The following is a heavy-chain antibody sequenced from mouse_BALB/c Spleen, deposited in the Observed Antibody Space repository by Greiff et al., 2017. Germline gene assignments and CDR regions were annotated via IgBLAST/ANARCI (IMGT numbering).Heavy chain of an antibody. CDR3: ARWDWYFDV. CDR1: GFNIKDTY. Sequence: EVQLQQSGAELVKPGASVKLSCTASGFNIKDTYMHWVKQRPEQGLEWIGRIDPANGNTKYDPKFQGKATITADTSSNTSYLQLSSLTSEDTAVYYCARWDWYFDVWGAGTTVTVSS. V-gene: IGHV14-3*02. J-gene: IGHJ1*01. CDR2: IDPANGNT.